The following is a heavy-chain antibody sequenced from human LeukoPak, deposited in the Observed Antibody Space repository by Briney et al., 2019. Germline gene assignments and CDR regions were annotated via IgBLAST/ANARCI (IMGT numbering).Heavy chain of an antibody. D-gene: IGHD3-22*01. Sequence: GESLKISCKGSGYSFPSYWIAWVRQMPGKGLEWMGIIYPGDSDTRYSPSFQGQVTISVDKSISTAYLQWSSLKASDTAMYYCARRGDNSGYYSFDSWGQGTLVTVSS. CDR1: GYSFPSYW. CDR3: ARRGDNSGYYSFDS. CDR2: IYPGDSDT. J-gene: IGHJ4*02. V-gene: IGHV5-51*01.